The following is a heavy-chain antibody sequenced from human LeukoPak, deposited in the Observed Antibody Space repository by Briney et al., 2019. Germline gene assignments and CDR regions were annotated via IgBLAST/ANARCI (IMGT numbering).Heavy chain of an antibody. V-gene: IGHV3-30*03. CDR2: ISYDGSNK. CDR1: GFTFSSYG. D-gene: IGHD5-12*01. Sequence: GGSLRLSCAASGFTFSSYGMHWVRQAPGKGLEWVAVISYDGSNKYYADSVKGRFTISRDNSKNTLYLQMNSLRAEDTAVYFCASNGIVATAIDYWGQGTLVTVSS. CDR3: ASNGIVATAIDY. J-gene: IGHJ4*02.